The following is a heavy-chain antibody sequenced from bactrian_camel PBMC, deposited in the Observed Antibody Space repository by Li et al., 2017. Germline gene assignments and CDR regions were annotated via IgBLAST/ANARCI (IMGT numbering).Heavy chain of an antibody. Sequence: HVQLVESGGGSVQVGGSLRLSCTASGYTYGRNCVGWFRQTPGKEREGVAAIYTGGGSIWYADSVKGRFTISKDNAKNALLLQMTNLKPQDTAVYYCAADREDAWYDEACRVVAPRVGYWGQGTQVTVS. D-gene: IGHD1*01. J-gene: IGHJ4*01. V-gene: IGHV3S1*01. CDR2: IYTGGGSI. CDR3: AADREDAWYDEACRVVAPRVGY. CDR1: GYTYGRNC.